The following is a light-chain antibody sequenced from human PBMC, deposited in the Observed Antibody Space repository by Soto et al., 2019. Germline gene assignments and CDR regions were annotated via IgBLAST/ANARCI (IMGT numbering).Light chain of an antibody. J-gene: IGKJ1*01. CDR2: GAS. Sequence: EIVMTQSPGTLSVSPGEGATLSCRASQSVSTNLAWYQQKPDQAPRLLIYGASTTATGMPARFSGSGSGTEFTLTISSLQSEDFAVYYCQQYYTWPRTFGQGTRVEIK. CDR1: QSVSTN. V-gene: IGKV3-15*01. CDR3: QQYYTWPRT.